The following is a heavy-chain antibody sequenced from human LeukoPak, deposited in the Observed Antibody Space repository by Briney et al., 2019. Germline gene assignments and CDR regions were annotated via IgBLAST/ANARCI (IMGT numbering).Heavy chain of an antibody. J-gene: IGHJ4*02. CDR2: IIPIFGTA. CDR3: ARAGYYYDSSGYYVAPAFDY. Sequence: SVKVSCKASGYTFTSYYMHWVRQAPGQGLEWMGGIIPIFGTANYAQKFQGRVTITADESTSTAYMELSSLRSEDTAVYYCARAGYYYDSSGYYVAPAFDYWGQGTLVTVSS. V-gene: IGHV1-69*13. D-gene: IGHD3-22*01. CDR1: GYTFTSYY.